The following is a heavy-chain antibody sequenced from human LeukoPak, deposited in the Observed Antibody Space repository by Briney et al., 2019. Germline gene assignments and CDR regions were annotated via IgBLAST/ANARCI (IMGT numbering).Heavy chain of an antibody. V-gene: IGHV3-74*01. CDR3: ARAPYYASGTYYYFYYAMDV. CDR2: INSDGSSR. D-gene: IGHD3-10*01. Sequence: SGGSLRLSCAASGFTFSTYWMHWVRQAPGKGLVWVSRINSDGSSRNYADSVKGRFTISRDNAKNTLNLQMNSLRAEDMAVYYCARAPYYASGTYYYFYYAMDVWGQGTTVTVSS. CDR1: GFTFSTYW. J-gene: IGHJ6*02.